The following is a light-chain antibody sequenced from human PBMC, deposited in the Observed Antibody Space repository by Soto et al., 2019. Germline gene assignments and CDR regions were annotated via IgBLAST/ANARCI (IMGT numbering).Light chain of an antibody. CDR1: QSLSGH. Sequence: EIVLTQSPATLSLSPGETATLSCRASQSLSGHLAWYQQKPGQAPRRLIYEGFNSATGIPARFSGSGSGTDFIRTISSLAPEDFAVYYCQQRDNWPLTFGGGTKVEV. CDR3: QQRDNWPLT. V-gene: IGKV3-11*01. CDR2: EGF. J-gene: IGKJ4*01.